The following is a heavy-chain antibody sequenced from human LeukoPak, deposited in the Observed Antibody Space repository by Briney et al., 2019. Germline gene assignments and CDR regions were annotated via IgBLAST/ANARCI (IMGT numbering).Heavy chain of an antibody. Sequence: GGSLRLSCAVSGFTFSNYAVSWVRQAPGKGLEWVSSITGSGGSTYYGDSVKGRFTISRDNSKNTLYLQMKSLRAEDTAVYYCAKDGLTGSPEGTDYWGQGTLVTVSS. CDR2: ITGSGGST. CDR1: GFTFSNYA. CDR3: AKDGLTGSPEGTDY. D-gene: IGHD2-15*01. J-gene: IGHJ4*02. V-gene: IGHV3-23*01.